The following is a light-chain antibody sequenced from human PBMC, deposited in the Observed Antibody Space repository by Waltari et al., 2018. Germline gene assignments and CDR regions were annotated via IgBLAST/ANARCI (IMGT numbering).Light chain of an antibody. J-gene: IGKJ4*01. Sequence: DIQMTQSPSSVSASVGDRVTITCRASQGISSWLAWYQQKPGKSPKLLIYGASSLQNAIPSRFSGRESGTDFTLTISSLQPEDFATYYCQQASGFPFTFGGGTKVELK. V-gene: IGKV1-12*01. CDR2: GAS. CDR1: QGISSW. CDR3: QQASGFPFT.